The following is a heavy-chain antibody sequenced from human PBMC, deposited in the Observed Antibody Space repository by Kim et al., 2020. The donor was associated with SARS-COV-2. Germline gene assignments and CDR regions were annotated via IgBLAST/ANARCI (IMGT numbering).Heavy chain of an antibody. CDR1: GYTFTSYA. CDR3: ARDGVVVAWDY. J-gene: IGHJ4*02. V-gene: IGHV1-3*01. D-gene: IGHD2-15*01. CDR2: INAGNGNT. Sequence: ASVKVSCKTSGYTFTSYAMHWVRQAPGQRLEWMGWINAGNGNTKYSQKFQGRVTITRDTSASTAYMELSSLRSEDTAVYYCARDGVVVAWDYWGQGTLVTVSS.